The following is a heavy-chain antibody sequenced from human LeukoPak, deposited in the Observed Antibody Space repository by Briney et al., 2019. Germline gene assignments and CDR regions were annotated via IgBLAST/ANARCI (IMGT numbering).Heavy chain of an antibody. D-gene: IGHD6-19*01. V-gene: IGHV3-23*01. CDR2: ISGSGGST. CDR3: ARDSSRNSSGWVDY. CDR1: GFTFSSYA. Sequence: GGSLRLSCAASGFTFSSYAMSWVRQAPGKGLEWVSAISGSGGSTYYADSVKGRFTISRDNSKNTLYLQMNSLRAEDTAVYYCARDSSRNSSGWVDYWGQGTLVTVSS. J-gene: IGHJ4*02.